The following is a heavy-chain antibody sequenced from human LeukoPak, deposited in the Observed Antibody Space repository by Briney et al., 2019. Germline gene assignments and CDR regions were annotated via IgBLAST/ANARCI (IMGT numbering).Heavy chain of an antibody. D-gene: IGHD3-22*01. V-gene: IGHV1-2*02. CDR1: GYTFTGYY. J-gene: IGHJ4*02. Sequence: GASVKVSCKASGYTFTGYYMHWVRQAPGQGLEWMGWINPNSGGTNYAQKFQGRVTMTGDTSISTAYMELSRLRSDDTAVYYCARNYYYDSSGTEGNYFDYWGQGTLVTVSS. CDR2: INPNSGGT. CDR3: ARNYYYDSSGTEGNYFDY.